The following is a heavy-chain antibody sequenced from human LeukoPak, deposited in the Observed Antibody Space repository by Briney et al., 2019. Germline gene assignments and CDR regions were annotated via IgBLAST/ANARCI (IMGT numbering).Heavy chain of an antibody. V-gene: IGHV4-34*01. Sequence: SETLSLTCAVYGGSFSKHQWSWIRQPPGKGLEWIGEINDGGSTNYNPSLKSRVTISVDTSKNQFSLKLSSVTAADTAVYYCARLLTVMYFDYWGQGTLVTVSS. CDR3: ARLLTVMYFDY. D-gene: IGHD4-17*01. J-gene: IGHJ4*02. CDR2: INDGGST. CDR1: GGSFSKHQ.